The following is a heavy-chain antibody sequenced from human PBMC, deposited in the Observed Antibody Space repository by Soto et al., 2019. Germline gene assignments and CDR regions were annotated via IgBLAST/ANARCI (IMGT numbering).Heavy chain of an antibody. D-gene: IGHD3-16*01. CDR2: IHPSGST. CDR3: AIREKVSTFGGYDY. J-gene: IGHJ4*02. V-gene: IGHV4-34*08. CDR1: GGTFSGYY. Sequence: SETLSLTCAVYGGTFSGYYWSWFRQPPWKGLKWIGQIHPSGSTNYNPSLKSRVTISVDTSKNQFSLNLSSVTAADTSVYYCAIREKVSTFGGYDYCGQGTVVTVSS.